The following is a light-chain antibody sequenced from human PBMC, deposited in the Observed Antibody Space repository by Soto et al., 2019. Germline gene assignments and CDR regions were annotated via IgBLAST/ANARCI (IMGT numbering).Light chain of an antibody. CDR2: GAS. J-gene: IGKJ3*01. CDR3: QQYGISPYP. CDR1: QSVSNNY. Sequence: EIVLNLSLGTLSLTKGERATLSCRASQSVSNNYLAWYQQKPGQPPRLLFYGASSRATGIPDRFSGSGSGTDFTLAISRLEPEDFALYYCQQYGISPYPFCPGAIVAI. V-gene: IGKV3-20*01.